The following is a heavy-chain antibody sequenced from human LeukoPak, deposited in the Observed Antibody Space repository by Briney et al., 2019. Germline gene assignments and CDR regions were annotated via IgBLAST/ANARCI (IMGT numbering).Heavy chain of an antibody. CDR2: IRSKANSYVT. CDR3: TPDYYDSSGDY. D-gene: IGHD3-22*01. Sequence: GGSLRLSCAASGFTFSGSAMHWVRQASGKGLEGVGRIRSKANSYVTAYAASVKGRFTISRDDSKNTAYLQMNSLKTEDTAVYYCTPDYYDSSGDYWGQGTLVTVSS. J-gene: IGHJ4*02. V-gene: IGHV3-73*01. CDR1: GFTFSGSA.